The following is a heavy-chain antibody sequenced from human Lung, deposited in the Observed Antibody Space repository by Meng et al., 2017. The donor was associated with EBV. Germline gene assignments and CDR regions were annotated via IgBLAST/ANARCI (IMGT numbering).Heavy chain of an antibody. CDR3: ASESGRGFTPDY. CDR2: LIPMSGAP. J-gene: IGHJ4*02. D-gene: IGHD3-10*01. Sequence: QGQVQQSGAEVKKPGSSVKGSCRTSGGTFRSDDVSWVRQAPGQGLEWMGGLIPMSGAPHYAQKFQDRVTIIADESTSTHSMELNSLRFEDTAMYYCASESGRGFTPDYWGQGTLVTVSS. V-gene: IGHV1-69*01. CDR1: GGTFRSDD.